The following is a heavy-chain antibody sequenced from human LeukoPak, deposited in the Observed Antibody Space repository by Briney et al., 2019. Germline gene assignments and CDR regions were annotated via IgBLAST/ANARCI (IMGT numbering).Heavy chain of an antibody. V-gene: IGHV3-23*01. CDR1: GFTFSSYA. Sequence: GGSLRLSCAASGFTFSSYAMSWVRKAPGQGLELVSAISGSGGSTYYADSVKGRFTISRDNSKNTLYLQMNSLRAEDTAVYYCAILGTSQLFDYWGQGTLVTVCS. D-gene: IGHD7-27*01. CDR2: ISGSGGST. J-gene: IGHJ4*02. CDR3: AILGTSQLFDY.